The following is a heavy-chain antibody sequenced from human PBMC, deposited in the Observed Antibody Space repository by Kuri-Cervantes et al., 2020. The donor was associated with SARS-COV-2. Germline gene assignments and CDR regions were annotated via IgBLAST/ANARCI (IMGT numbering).Heavy chain of an antibody. CDR3: ATAYSSSWRYYYYGMDV. J-gene: IGHJ6*02. CDR2: FDPEDGET. D-gene: IGHD6-13*01. CDR1: GYTLTELS. V-gene: IGHV1-24*01. Sequence: AAVQVSCKVSGYTLTELSMHWVRQAPGKGLEWMGGFDPEDGETIYAQKFQGRVSMTEDTSTDTAYMELSSLRSEDTAVYYCATAYSSSWRYYYYGMDVWGQGTTVTVSS.